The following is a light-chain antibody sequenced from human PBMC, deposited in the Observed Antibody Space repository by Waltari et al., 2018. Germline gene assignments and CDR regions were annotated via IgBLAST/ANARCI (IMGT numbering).Light chain of an antibody. CDR1: SSDVGSSNS. Sequence: QSALTHPASVSGSPGQSVTIPCTGTSSDVGSSNSPSWYQDHPGQAPKVIIYDVSDRPSGVSARFSGSKSGNTASLTISGLQAEDEADYYCSSQSSNNIVLFGGGTKVTVL. CDR2: DVS. CDR3: SSQSSNNIVL. V-gene: IGLV2-14*03. J-gene: IGLJ3*02.